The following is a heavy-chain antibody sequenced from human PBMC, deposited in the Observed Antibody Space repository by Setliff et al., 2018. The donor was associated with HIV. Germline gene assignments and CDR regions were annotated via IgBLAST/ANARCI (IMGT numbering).Heavy chain of an antibody. Sequence: SETLSLTCTVSGASISSHYWSWIRQSPGRELEWIGYIYSTGSANYNPSLQSRVSISMDASKNKFSLKVTSVTSADTAVYYCAKGAGFYGDYTFDYWGQGHLVTVSS. J-gene: IGHJ4*02. CDR1: GASISSHY. D-gene: IGHD4-17*01. V-gene: IGHV4-59*11. CDR3: AKGAGFYGDYTFDY. CDR2: IYSTGSA.